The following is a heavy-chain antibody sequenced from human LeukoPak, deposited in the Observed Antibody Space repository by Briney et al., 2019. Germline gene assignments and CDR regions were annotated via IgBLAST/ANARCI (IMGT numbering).Heavy chain of an antibody. J-gene: IGHJ3*02. CDR2: FNPNSGGT. D-gene: IGHD2-21*02. CDR3: ARERIVVVTLSDAVDI. V-gene: IGHV1-2*02. CDR1: GYTFTGYY. Sequence: ASVKVSCKASGYTFTGYYIHWVRQAPGPGLEWMGWFNPNSGGTKYAQNFQGRVTVTRDTSISTAYMELSRLTSDDTAVYYCARERIVVVTLSDAVDIWGQGTMVTVSS.